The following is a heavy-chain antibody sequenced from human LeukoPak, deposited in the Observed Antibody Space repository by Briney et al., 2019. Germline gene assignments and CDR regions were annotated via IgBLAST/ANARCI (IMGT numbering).Heavy chain of an antibody. J-gene: IGHJ4*02. Sequence: GASVKVSCKAFGYTFTSNYMHWVRQAPGRGPEWMGWISAYNGNTNYAQKLQGRVTMTTDTSTSTAYMELRSLRSDDTAVHYCARERVGVLWFGEYLIDYWGQGTLVTVSS. D-gene: IGHD3-10*01. CDR2: ISAYNGNT. CDR3: ARERVGVLWFGEYLIDY. CDR1: GYTFTSNY. V-gene: IGHV1-18*04.